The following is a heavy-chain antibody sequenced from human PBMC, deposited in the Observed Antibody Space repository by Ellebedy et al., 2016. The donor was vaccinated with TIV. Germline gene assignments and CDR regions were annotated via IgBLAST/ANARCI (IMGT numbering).Heavy chain of an antibody. Sequence: GESLKISXAASGFTFSDYYMSWIRQAPGKGLEWVSYISSSGSTIYYADSVKGRFTISRDNAKNSLYLQMNSLRAEDTAVYYCAKLCGGDCYLSLWGQGTLVTVSS. CDR2: ISSSGSTI. D-gene: IGHD2-21*02. J-gene: IGHJ4*02. CDR1: GFTFSDYY. V-gene: IGHV3-11*04. CDR3: AKLCGGDCYLSL.